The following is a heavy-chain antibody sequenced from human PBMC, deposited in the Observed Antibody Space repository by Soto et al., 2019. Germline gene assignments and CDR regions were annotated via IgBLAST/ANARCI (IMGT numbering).Heavy chain of an antibody. CDR1: GFTFRRYV. Sequence: QVQLVESGGGVVQPGTSLRVSCVGSGFTFRRYVIHWVHQAPGKGLEWVALTSYDGSDKYYGDSVRGRFTISRDNSRNTVDLQMDSLRLEDTALYYCARWGTTGGLDVWGQGTLVSVSS. D-gene: IGHD3-16*01. J-gene: IGHJ1*01. CDR3: ARWGTTGGLDV. V-gene: IGHV3-33*05. CDR2: TSYDGSDK.